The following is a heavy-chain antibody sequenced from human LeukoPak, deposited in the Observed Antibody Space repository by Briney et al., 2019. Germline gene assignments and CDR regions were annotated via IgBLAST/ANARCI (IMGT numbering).Heavy chain of an antibody. J-gene: IGHJ5*02. D-gene: IGHD3-3*01. CDR1: GGSISSYY. CDR3: AREYYDFWSGYYTNYNWFDP. Sequence: SETLSLTCTVSGGSISSYYWSWIRQPAGKGLEWIGRIYTSGSTNYNPSLKSRVTMSVDTSKNQLSLKLSSVTAADTAVYYCAREYYDFWSGYYTNYNWFDPWGQGTLVTVSS. V-gene: IGHV4-4*07. CDR2: IYTSGST.